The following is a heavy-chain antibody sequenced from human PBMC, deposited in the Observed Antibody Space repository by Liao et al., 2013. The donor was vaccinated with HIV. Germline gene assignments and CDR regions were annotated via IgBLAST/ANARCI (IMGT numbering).Heavy chain of an antibody. CDR3: ARDKGLWFGEFAHDAFDI. CDR1: GRTGSPDSYS. J-gene: IGHJ3*02. D-gene: IGHD3-10*01. CDR2: IRPNGQS. V-gene: IGHV4-61*02. Sequence: QVDLGEAGPGLVRPSQTLSVTCSVYGRTGSPDSYSLTWIRQPAGGRPQWLGRIRPNGQSDYSPSLQGRVSFSVDTSKTLFSLTLTSVTAADTAVYYCARDKGLWFGEFAHDAFDIWGQGTMVTVSS.